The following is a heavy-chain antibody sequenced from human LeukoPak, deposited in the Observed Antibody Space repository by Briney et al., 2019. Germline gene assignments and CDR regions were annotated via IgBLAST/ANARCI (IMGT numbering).Heavy chain of an antibody. V-gene: IGHV1-2*02. CDR1: GYTFTAYY. CDR2: INPNSGAT. Sequence: GASVKVSCKASGYTFTAYYMHWVRQAPGQGLEWMGWINPNSGATNYAQNFQGRVTMTRDTSISTAYMDLTRLRSDDTSVYYCARDYRSYASGSYSWGQGTLVTVSS. J-gene: IGHJ4*02. CDR3: ARDYRSYASGSYS. D-gene: IGHD3-10*01.